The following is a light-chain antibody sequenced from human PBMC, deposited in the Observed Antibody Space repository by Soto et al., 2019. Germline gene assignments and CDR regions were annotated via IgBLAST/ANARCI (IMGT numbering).Light chain of an antibody. J-gene: IGLJ3*02. CDR2: EVN. CDR1: SSDVGTYDY. Sequence: QSALTQPPSASGSPGQSVTISCTGTSSDVGTYDYVCWYQQHPGKAPKLMIYEVNKRPSGVPDRFSGSKSGNTASLTVSGLQAGDEADYYCSSFAGNDNVVFGGGTKLTVL. V-gene: IGLV2-8*01. CDR3: SSFAGNDNVV.